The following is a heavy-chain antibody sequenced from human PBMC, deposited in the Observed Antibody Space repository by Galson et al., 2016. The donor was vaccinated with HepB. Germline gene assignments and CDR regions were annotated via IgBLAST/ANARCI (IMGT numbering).Heavy chain of an antibody. D-gene: IGHD3-10*01. CDR1: GFTFRSYW. CDR2: IKQDGSDK. CDR3: ARVPRVLRGLYYYYSGMDV. V-gene: IGHV3-7*04. J-gene: IGHJ6*02. Sequence: SLRLSCAASGFTFRSYWMSWVRQAPGKGLEWVGNIKQDGSDKLYVDSVKGRFTISRDNAKSSLYLQMDNLRVEDTAVYYCARVPRVLRGLYYYYSGMDVWGQGTTVTVSS.